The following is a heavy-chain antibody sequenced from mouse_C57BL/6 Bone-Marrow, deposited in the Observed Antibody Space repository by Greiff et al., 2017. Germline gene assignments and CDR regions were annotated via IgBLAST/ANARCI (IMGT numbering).Heavy chain of an antibody. Sequence: EVKLVESGGGLVQPGGSLSLSCAASGFTFTDYYMSWVRQPPGKALEWLGFIRNKANGYTTEYSASVKGRFTISRDNSQSILYLQMNALRAEDSATYYCARYNLWYFDVWGTGTTVTVSS. J-gene: IGHJ1*03. CDR2: IRNKANGYTT. V-gene: IGHV7-3*01. CDR3: ARYNLWYFDV. CDR1: GFTFTDYY.